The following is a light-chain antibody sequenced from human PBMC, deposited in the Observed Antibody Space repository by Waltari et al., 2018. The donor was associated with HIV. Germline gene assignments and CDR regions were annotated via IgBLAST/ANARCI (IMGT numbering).Light chain of an antibody. CDR1: SSAVGAYNY. V-gene: IGLV2-14*03. CDR3: TSYTTSSTWV. Sequence: QSALTQPAPVSGSPGQSITTSCTGSSSAVGAYNYVSWYQQYPGKAPKRMIYEVTNRPSGVSNRFSGSKSGNTASLTISGLQAEDEADYYCTSYTTSSTWVFGGGTKLTVL. J-gene: IGLJ3*02. CDR2: EVT.